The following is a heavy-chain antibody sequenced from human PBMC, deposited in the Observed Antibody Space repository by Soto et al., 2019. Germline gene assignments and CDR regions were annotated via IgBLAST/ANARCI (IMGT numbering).Heavy chain of an antibody. Sequence: SETLSLTCPVSGGSISSYYWSWIRQPPGKGLEWIGYIYYSGSTNYNPSLKSRVTISVDTSKNQFSLKLSSVTAADTAVYYCGRDGGLATVTTGDYYGMDVWGQGTTVTVSS. V-gene: IGHV4-59*01. J-gene: IGHJ6*02. CDR1: GGSISSYY. D-gene: IGHD4-17*01. CDR3: GRDGGLATVTTGDYYGMDV. CDR2: IYYSGST.